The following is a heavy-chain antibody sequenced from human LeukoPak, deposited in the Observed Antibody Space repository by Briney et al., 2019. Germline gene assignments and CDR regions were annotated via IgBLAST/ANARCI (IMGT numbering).Heavy chain of an antibody. V-gene: IGHV4-59*01. CDR1: GGSISSYY. CDR2: IYYSGST. D-gene: IGHD6-19*01. Sequence: SETLSLTCTVSGGSISSYYWSWIRQPPGKGLEWIGYIYYSGSTNYNPSLKSRVTISVDTSKNQFSLKLSSVTAADTAVNYCARASDSSGWLGWFDPWGQGTLVTVSS. J-gene: IGHJ5*02. CDR3: ARASDSSGWLGWFDP.